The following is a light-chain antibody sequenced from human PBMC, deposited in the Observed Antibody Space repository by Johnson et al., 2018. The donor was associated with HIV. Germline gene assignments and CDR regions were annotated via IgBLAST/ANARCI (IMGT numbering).Light chain of an antibody. CDR1: SSNIGNNY. J-gene: IGLJ1*01. CDR3: GTWDNSLSAFYV. CDR2: DNN. V-gene: IGLV1-51*01. Sequence: QSVLTQPPSVSAAPGQKVTISCSGSSSNIGNNYVSWYQQVPGAAPKLLIYDNNKRPSGIPDRFSGSKSGTSATLGITGLQTGDEADYYCGTWDNSLSAFYVFGTGTKVTVL.